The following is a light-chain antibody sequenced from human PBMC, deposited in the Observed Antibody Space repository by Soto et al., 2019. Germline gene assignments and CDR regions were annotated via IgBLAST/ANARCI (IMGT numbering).Light chain of an antibody. CDR1: QGIGSW. Sequence: AIRMTQSPSSFSASTGDRVTITCRASQGIGSWLAWYQQKPGKAPKLLIYTASNLQSGVPSRFSGSGSGTDFTLTISSLQPEDFATYYCQQSYSTLRTFGQGTKVDIK. J-gene: IGKJ1*01. CDR3: QQSYSTLRT. CDR2: TAS. V-gene: IGKV1-8*01.